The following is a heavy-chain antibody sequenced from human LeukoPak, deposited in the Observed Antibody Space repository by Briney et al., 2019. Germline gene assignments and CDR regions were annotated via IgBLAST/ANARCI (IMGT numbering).Heavy chain of an antibody. CDR3: ARGVWYGPRSYFDY. D-gene: IGHD6-19*01. CDR1: GGSISSYY. V-gene: IGHV4-4*07. CDR2: IYTSGST. J-gene: IGHJ4*02. Sequence: SETLSLTCTVSGGSISSYYWSWIRQPAGKGLEWIGRIYTSGSTNYNPSLKSRVTMSVDTSKNQFSLKLSSVTAADTAVYYCARGVWYGPRSYFDYWGQGTLVTVSS.